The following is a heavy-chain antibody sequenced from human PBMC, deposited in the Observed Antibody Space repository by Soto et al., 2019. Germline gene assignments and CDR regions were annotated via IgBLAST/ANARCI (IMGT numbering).Heavy chain of an antibody. CDR2: FHGEDGER. Sequence: ASVKVSCKVSGCSLSEVSMHWVRQAPGKGLEWLGGFHGEDGERIYAQKFQGRVTVTEDTSTDTASMELSSLRSEDTAVYYCATSKDLEWLLYDYWGQGTLVTVSS. J-gene: IGHJ4*02. D-gene: IGHD3-3*01. CDR3: ATSKDLEWLLYDY. CDR1: GCSLSEVS. V-gene: IGHV1-24*01.